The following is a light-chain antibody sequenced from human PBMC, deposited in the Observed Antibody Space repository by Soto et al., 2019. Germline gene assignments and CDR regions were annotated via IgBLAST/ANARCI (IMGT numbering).Light chain of an antibody. CDR2: HAS. CDR1: QSVSNTY. CDR3: QQYGTSPPVYA. V-gene: IGKV3-20*01. Sequence: EIVLTQSPGTLSLSPGERATLSCRTSQSVSNTYLAWYQQKPGQAPRLLIYHASSRATGIPDRFSGSGSGTDFTLTIRRLEPEDFAVYYCQQYGTSPPVYAFGQGTKLEI. J-gene: IGKJ2*01.